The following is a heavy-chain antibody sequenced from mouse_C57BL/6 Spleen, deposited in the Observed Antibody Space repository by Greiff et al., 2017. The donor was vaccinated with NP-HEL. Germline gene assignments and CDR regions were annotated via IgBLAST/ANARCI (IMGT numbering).Heavy chain of an antibody. V-gene: IGHV1-15*01. J-gene: IGHJ3*01. CDR2: IDPETGGT. Sequence: VQLQQSGAELVRPGASVTLSCKASGYTFTDYEMHWVKQTPVHGLEWIGAIDPETGGTAYNQKFKGKAILTADKSSSTAYIELRSLTSEDSAVYYCTRRTAYYSNYGPFAYWGQGTLVTVSA. D-gene: IGHD2-5*01. CDR3: TRRTAYYSNYGPFAY. CDR1: GYTFTDYE.